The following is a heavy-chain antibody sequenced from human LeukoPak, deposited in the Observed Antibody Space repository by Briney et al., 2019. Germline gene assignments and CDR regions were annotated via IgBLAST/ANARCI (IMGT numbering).Heavy chain of an antibody. CDR3: ARLTLRYFVIDY. V-gene: IGHV4-38-2*01. J-gene: IGHJ4*02. CDR2: IYHSGST. D-gene: IGHD3-9*01. Sequence: KPSETLSLTCAVSGYSISSGYYWGWIRQPPGKGLAWIGSIYHSGSTYYNPSLKSRVTISVDTSKNQFSLKLSSVTAADTAVYYCARLTLRYFVIDYWGQGTLVTVSS. CDR1: GYSISSGYY.